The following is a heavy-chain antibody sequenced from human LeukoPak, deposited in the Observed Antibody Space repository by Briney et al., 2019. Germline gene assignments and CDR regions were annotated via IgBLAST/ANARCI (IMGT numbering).Heavy chain of an antibody. Sequence: GGSLRLSCAASGFTFSSYWMHWVRQAPGKGLGWVSRINSDGSRTIYADSVKGRFPTSRDNAKNTLYLQMNSLRAEDTAVYYCARDPRGYSGYDQRALDYWGQGTLVTVSS. J-gene: IGHJ4*02. CDR1: GFTFSSYW. CDR2: INSDGSRT. V-gene: IGHV3-74*01. CDR3: ARDPRGYSGYDQRALDY. D-gene: IGHD5-12*01.